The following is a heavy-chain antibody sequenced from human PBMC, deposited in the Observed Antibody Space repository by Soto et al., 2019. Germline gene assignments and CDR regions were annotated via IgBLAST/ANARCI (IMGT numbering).Heavy chain of an antibody. CDR3: TRGSFLEWSCMDV. CDR2: INPSGTIT. Sequence: QVQLVQSGAEVKKPGASVNVSCKASGYTFNRYYMHWLRQAPGQGLEWMGMINPSGTITSYAQEFQGGVTMTRDTSTSTLYMDLRSLRSDDTAVYYCTRGSFLEWSCMDVWGQGTTVTVSS. V-gene: IGHV1-46*02. D-gene: IGHD3-3*01. J-gene: IGHJ6*02. CDR1: GYTFNRYY.